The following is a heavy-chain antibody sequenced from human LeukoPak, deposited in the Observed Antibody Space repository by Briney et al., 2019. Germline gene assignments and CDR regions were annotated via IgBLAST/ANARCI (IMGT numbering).Heavy chain of an antibody. CDR2: ISGSGGST. D-gene: IGHD3-10*01. Sequence: GGSLRLSCAASGFTFSSYAMSWVCQAPGKGLEWVSAISGSGGSTYYADSVKGRFTISRDNSKNTLYLQMNSLRAEDTAVYYCAKDGSGSYRINWFGPWGQGTLVTVSS. CDR1: GFTFSSYA. CDR3: AKDGSGSYRINWFGP. J-gene: IGHJ5*02. V-gene: IGHV3-23*01.